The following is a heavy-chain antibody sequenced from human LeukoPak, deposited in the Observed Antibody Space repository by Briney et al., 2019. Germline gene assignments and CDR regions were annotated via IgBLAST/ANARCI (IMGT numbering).Heavy chain of an antibody. CDR2: MNPNSGNT. CDR3: ARANQWLVSYYYGMDV. Sequence: GASVKVSCKASGYTFTSYDINWVRQATGQGLEWMGWMNPNSGNTGYAQKFQGRVTMTRNTSISTAYMELSSLRSEDTAVYYCARANQWLVSYYYGMDVWGQGTTVTVSS. J-gene: IGHJ6*02. CDR1: GYTFTSYD. D-gene: IGHD6-19*01. V-gene: IGHV1-8*01.